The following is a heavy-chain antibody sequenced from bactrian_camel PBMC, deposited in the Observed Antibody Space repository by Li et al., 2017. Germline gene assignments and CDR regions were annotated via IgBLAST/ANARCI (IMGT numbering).Heavy chain of an antibody. Sequence: HVQLVESGGGSVQAGGSVRLSCTASGFTFEGHDVAWHRRDPGGDCDMVSMLNDDGSVYYSDSVKGRVTISQDKSENTVYLQMDSLMPEDSAVYFCAAKSGWFYNFDDTVYTFWGQGTQVTVS. J-gene: IGHJ4*01. V-gene: IGHV3S63*01. CDR3: AAKSGWFYNFDDTVYTF. D-gene: IGHD2*01. CDR1: GFTFEGHD. CDR2: MLNDDGSV.